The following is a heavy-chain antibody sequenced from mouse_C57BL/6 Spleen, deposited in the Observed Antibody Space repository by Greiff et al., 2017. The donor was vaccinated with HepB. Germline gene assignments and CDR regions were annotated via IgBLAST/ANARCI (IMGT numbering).Heavy chain of an antibody. CDR3: ARHEGNRFAY. D-gene: IGHD2-1*01. J-gene: IGHJ3*01. V-gene: IGHV5-6*01. CDR1: GFTFSSYG. Sequence: DVQLVESGGDLVKPGGSLKLSCAASGFTFSSYGMSWVRQTPDKRLEWVATISSGGSYTYYPDSVKGRFTISRDNAKNTLYLQMSSLKSEDTAMYYCARHEGNRFAYWGQGTLVTVSA. CDR2: ISSGGSYT.